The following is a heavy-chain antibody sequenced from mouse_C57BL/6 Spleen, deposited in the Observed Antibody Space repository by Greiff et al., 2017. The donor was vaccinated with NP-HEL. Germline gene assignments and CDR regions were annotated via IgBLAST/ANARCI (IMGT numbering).Heavy chain of an antibody. Sequence: VQLQQSGAELVRPGASVKLSCTASGFNIKDDYMHWVKQRPEQGLEWIGWIDPENGDTEYASKFQGKATITADTSSNTAYLQLSSLTSEDTAVYYCTVVGSYFYYAMDYWGQGTSVTVSS. J-gene: IGHJ4*01. CDR2: IDPENGDT. V-gene: IGHV14-4*01. CDR3: TVVGSYFYYAMDY. D-gene: IGHD2-12*01. CDR1: GFNIKDDY.